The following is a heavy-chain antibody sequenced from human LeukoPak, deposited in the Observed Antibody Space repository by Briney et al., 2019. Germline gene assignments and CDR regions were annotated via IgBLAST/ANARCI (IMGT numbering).Heavy chain of an antibody. CDR3: ARGNYYDPDWFDP. D-gene: IGHD3-22*01. J-gene: IGHJ5*02. CDR1: GGSISSYY. Sequence: SETLSLTCTVSGGSISSYYWSWIQQPPGKGLEWIGYIYYSGSTNYNPSLKSRVTISVDTSKNQFSLKLSSVTAADTAVYYCARGNYYDPDWFDPWGQGTLVTVSS. V-gene: IGHV4-59*01. CDR2: IYYSGST.